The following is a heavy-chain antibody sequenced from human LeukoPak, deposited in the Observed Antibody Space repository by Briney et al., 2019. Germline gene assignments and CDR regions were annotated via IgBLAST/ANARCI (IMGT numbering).Heavy chain of an antibody. CDR3: ARAEHSCSNGVCYGIDS. D-gene: IGHD2-8*01. CDR1: GYTLTEFS. CDR2: FDPEDGET. V-gene: IGHV1-24*01. J-gene: IGHJ5*01. Sequence: ASVKVSCKVSGYTLTEFSMHWVRQAPGKGLEWLGGFDPEDGETIYAQKFQGRVTMTEDTSTDTAYMELSSLRSEDTAVYYCARAEHSCSNGVCYGIDSWGQGTLVTVSS.